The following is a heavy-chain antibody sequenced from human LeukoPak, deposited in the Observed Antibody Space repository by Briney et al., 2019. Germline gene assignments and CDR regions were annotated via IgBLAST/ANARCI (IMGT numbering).Heavy chain of an antibody. D-gene: IGHD6-19*01. V-gene: IGHV4-4*02. CDR2: IYHSGST. CDR1: GGSISSSNW. J-gene: IGHJ4*02. CDR3: ARRESSQWPKSLSIFDY. Sequence: SETLSLTCAVSGGSISSSNWWSWVRQPPGKGLEWIGEIYHSGSTNYNPSLKSRVTISVDKSKNQFSLKLSSVTAADTAVYYCARRESSQWPKSLSIFDYWGQGTLVTVSS.